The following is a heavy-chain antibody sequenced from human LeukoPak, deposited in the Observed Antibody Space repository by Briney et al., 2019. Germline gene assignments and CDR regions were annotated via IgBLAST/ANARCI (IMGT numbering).Heavy chain of an antibody. CDR2: IKQDGSEK. J-gene: IGHJ4*02. Sequence: QTGGSLRLSCAASGFTFSIYAMTWVRQAPGKGLEWVANIKQDGSEKYYVDSVKGRFTISRDNAKNSLYLQMNSLRAEDTAVYYCARAWAYYDFWSGYYYFDYWGQGTLVTVSS. D-gene: IGHD3-3*01. V-gene: IGHV3-7*01. CDR1: GFTFSIYA. CDR3: ARAWAYYDFWSGYYYFDY.